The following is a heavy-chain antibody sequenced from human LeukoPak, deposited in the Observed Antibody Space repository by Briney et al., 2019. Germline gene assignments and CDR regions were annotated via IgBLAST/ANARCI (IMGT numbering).Heavy chain of an antibody. V-gene: IGHV1-2*02. J-gene: IGHJ4*02. CDR1: GYTFTGYY. CDR3: ARDLGGSPGVLSRY. D-gene: IGHD2-2*01. CDR2: INPNSGGT. Sequence: ASVKVSCKASGYTFTGYYMHWVRQAPGQGLEWMGWINPNSGGTNYAQKFQGRVTMTRDTSISTAYMELSRLRSDDTAVYYCARDLGGSPGVLSRYWGQGTLVTVSS.